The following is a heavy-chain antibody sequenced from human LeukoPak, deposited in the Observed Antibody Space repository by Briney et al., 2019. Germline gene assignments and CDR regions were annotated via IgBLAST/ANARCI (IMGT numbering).Heavy chain of an antibody. D-gene: IGHD5-18*01. Sequence: GGSLRLSCAASGFTFSSYGMHWVRQAPGKGLEWVAVIWYDGSNKYYADSVKGRFTISRDNPKNTLYLQMNSLRAEDTAVYYCARGWMGRDTAIYYYYGMDVWGQGTTVTVSS. CDR2: IWYDGSNK. J-gene: IGHJ6*02. CDR3: ARGWMGRDTAIYYYYGMDV. V-gene: IGHV3-33*01. CDR1: GFTFSSYG.